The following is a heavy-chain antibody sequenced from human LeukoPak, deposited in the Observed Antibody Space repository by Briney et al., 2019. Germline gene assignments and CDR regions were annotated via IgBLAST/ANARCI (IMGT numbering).Heavy chain of an antibody. CDR2: LNSDGSST. J-gene: IGHJ4*02. V-gene: IGHV3-74*01. CDR1: GFTFSNYW. D-gene: IGHD3-16*01. Sequence: PGGSLRLSCAASGFTFSNYWMHCVRHAPGKGLVWVSRLNSDGSSTSYADSVKGRFTISRDNAKNTLYLQMNSLRDEDTAVFYCARSRYDYIWGIDYWGQGTLVTISS. CDR3: ARSRYDYIWGIDY.